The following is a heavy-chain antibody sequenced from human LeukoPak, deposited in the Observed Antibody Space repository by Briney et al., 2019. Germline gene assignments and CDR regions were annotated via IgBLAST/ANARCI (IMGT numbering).Heavy chain of an antibody. J-gene: IGHJ4*02. CDR2: IIPIFGTA. V-gene: IGHV1-69*13. CDR1: GGTFSSYA. D-gene: IGHD6-19*01. CDR3: ARIGGSSGWYWNYFDY. Sequence: ASVKVSCKASGGTFSSYAISWVRQAPGQGLEWMGGIIPIFGTANYAQKFQGRVTITADESTSTAYMELSSLRSEDTAVYYCARIGGSSGWYWNYFDYWGQGTLVTVSS.